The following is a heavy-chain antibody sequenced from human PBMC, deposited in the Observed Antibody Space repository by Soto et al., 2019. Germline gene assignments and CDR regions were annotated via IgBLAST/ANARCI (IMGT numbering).Heavy chain of an antibody. CDR1: GDSVSSGGYY. V-gene: IGHV4-61*03. J-gene: IGHJ5*02. CDR2: IAYTGTT. Sequence: QVQLQESGPGLLKPSETLSLTCTVSGDSVSSGGYYWTWIRQPPGKGLEWIGFIAYTGTTHYNPSLKSRVTISVDTSNNNFSLKLTSVTAAETAVYYCARYYPGGLPRAAWGQGTLVTVSS. D-gene: IGHD1-26*01. CDR3: ARYYPGGLPRAA.